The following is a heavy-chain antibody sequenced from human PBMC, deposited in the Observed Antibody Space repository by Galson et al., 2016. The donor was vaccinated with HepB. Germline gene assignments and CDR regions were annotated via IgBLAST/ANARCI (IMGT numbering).Heavy chain of an antibody. CDR1: GFSISSSGVG. CDR3: AKIDTITNYAARG. D-gene: IGHD2-8*01. Sequence: PALVKPTQTLTLTCSVSGFSISSSGVGVGWIRQTPGKALEWLALIYWDDDERYSPPLKSRLTVTKDTSKNQVVLTMTNMETVDSATYYCAKIDTITNYAARGWGQGILVIVSS. J-gene: IGHJ4*02. CDR2: IYWDDDE. V-gene: IGHV2-5*02.